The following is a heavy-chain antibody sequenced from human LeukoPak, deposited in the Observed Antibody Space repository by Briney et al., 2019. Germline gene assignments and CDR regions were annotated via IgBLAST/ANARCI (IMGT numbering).Heavy chain of an antibody. CDR3: TTRSCGAGACSSSFYYYYGLHF. J-gene: IGHJ6*02. CDR2: IIPIFGTA. CDR1: GDSISKFA. V-gene: IGHV1-69*01. Sequence: SVKVSCKASGDSISKFAVSWVRQAPGQGLQWMGGIIPIFGTADYAQKFQGRVTITADEATSTTYMELSSLKSEDTALYYCTTRSCGAGACSSSFYYYYGLHFWGQGTTVSVSS. D-gene: IGHD3-16*01.